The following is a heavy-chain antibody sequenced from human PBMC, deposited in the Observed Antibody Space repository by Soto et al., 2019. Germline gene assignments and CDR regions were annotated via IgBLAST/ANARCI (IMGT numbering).Heavy chain of an antibody. Sequence: GGSLRLSCAASGFTVSTYYMSWVRQAPGKGLEWVSVIYSAGSADFADSVKGRFTISRDNSRNTLYLQMNSLRVEDTAVYFCVLGLTLSYHYLMYFCGKGTTVPVSS. CDR2: IYSAGSA. J-gene: IGHJ6*04. V-gene: IGHV3-53*01. D-gene: IGHD2-8*01. CDR1: GFTVSTYY. CDR3: VLGLTLSYHYLMYF.